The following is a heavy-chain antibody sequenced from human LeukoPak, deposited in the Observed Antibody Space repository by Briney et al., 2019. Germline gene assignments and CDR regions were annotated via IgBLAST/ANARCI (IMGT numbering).Heavy chain of an antibody. CDR2: IYPGDSDT. V-gene: IGHV5-51*01. CDR3: ASQVYCSRTSCSDH. Sequence: GESPKISCKGSGYNFATYWIGWVRQIPGKGLEWMGVIYPGDSDTRYSPSFQGQVTISADKSISTAYLQWSSLKASDSAMYYCASQVYCSRTSCSDHWGQGTLVTVSS. J-gene: IGHJ4*02. D-gene: IGHD2-2*01. CDR1: GYNFATYW.